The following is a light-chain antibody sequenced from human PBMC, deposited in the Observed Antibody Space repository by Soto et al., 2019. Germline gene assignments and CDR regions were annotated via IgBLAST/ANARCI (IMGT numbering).Light chain of an antibody. CDR1: QRVNSRY. Sequence: GIKQSITTLSVRPVEKATSSRRSLQRVNSRYLAWYQQNPGQAPRLLIYGASTRATGIPARFSGSGSGKEFTLSIRSMQSEDFSVSYCQQYTNSPLWPFGQGTKVDIK. CDR3: QQYTNSPLWP. J-gene: IGKJ1*01. V-gene: IGKV3-15*01. CDR2: GAS.